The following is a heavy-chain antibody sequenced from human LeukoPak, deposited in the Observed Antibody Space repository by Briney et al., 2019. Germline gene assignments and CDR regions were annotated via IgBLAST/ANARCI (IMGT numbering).Heavy chain of an antibody. CDR3: ARGPANSGYDYDY. J-gene: IGHJ4*02. CDR2: INAGNGNT. D-gene: IGHD5-12*01. Sequence: ASVKVSCKASGYTFTSYAMHWVRQAPGQRLEWMGWINAGNGNTKYSQKFQGRVTITRDTSASTAYMELSSLRSEDTTVYYCARGPANSGYDYDYWGQGTLVTVSS. CDR1: GYTFTSYA. V-gene: IGHV1-3*01.